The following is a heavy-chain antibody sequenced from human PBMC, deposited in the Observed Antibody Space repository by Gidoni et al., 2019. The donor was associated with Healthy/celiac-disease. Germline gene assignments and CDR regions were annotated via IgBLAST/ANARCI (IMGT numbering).Heavy chain of an antibody. CDR1: GGSISSSSYY. D-gene: IGHD4-17*01. CDR2: IYYSGST. CDR3: ARSSPLGDYGYYYYGMDV. J-gene: IGHJ6*02. V-gene: IGHV4-39*01. Sequence: QLRLQESGPGLVKPSETLSLTCTVSGGSISSSSYYWGWIRQPPGKGLEWIGSIYYSGSTYYNPSLKSRVTISVDTSKNQFSLKLSSVTAADTAVYYCARSSPLGDYGYYYYGMDVWGQGTTVTVSS.